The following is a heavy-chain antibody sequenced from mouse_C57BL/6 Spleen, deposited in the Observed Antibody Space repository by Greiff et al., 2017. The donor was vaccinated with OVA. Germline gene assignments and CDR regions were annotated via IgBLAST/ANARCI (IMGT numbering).Heavy chain of an antibody. J-gene: IGHJ2*01. CDR2: IYPGSGST. Sequence: QVQLQQPGAELVKPGASVKMSCKASGYTFTSYWITWVKRRPGQGLEWIGDIYPGSGSTTYNGKFKSKATLTVDTSSSTAYMQLSSLTSEDSAVYYGARWEGTGVDYWGQGTTLTVSS. V-gene: IGHV1-55*01. CDR3: ARWEGTGVDY. D-gene: IGHD3-3*01. CDR1: GYTFTSYW.